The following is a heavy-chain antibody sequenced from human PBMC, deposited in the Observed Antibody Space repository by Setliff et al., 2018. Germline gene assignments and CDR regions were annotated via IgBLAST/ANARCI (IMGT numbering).Heavy chain of an antibody. D-gene: IGHD2-15*01. Sequence: GASVKVSCKASGYTFTSHYMHWVRQAPGLGLEWMGTINPSSGRTSYAQKFQGRVTITRDTSASTAYMELSSLRSEDTAVYYCARDGLYCSGGSCYSVPIDYWGQGTLVTVSS. CDR2: INPSSGRT. CDR1: GYTFTSHY. V-gene: IGHV1-46*01. J-gene: IGHJ4*02. CDR3: ARDGLYCSGGSCYSVPIDY.